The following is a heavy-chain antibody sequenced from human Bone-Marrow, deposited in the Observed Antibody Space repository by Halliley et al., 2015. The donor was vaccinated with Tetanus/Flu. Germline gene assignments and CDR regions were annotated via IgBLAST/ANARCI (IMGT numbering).Heavy chain of an antibody. CDR3: ARVWGEYGGPLDY. J-gene: IGHJ4*02. D-gene: IGHD3-16*01. V-gene: IGHV1-46*01. CDR1: GYTFSSYY. CDR2: SNNGAGDT. Sequence: QVQLVQSGAEVQKPGASVRVSCKASGYTFSSYYMHWVRQAPGQGLEWMGRSNNGAGDTKYEQKFQGRVTMTRDTSTSAVYWELRILRTEETTIYCFARVWGEYGGPLDYLGQGTPVTVSS.